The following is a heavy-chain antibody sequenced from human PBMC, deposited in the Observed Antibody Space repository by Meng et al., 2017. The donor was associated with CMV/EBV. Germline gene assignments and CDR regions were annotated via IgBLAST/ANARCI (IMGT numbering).Heavy chain of an antibody. CDR2: ISYDGSNK. Sequence: GESLMISCAASGCPFSSYGMHWVRQAPGKGLEWVAVISYDGSNKYYADSVKGRFTISKDNSKNTLYLQMNGLRAEDTAVCYCSWGVVRGPLPGEAFDIWGQGTMVTVSS. J-gene: IGHJ3*02. D-gene: IGHD3-10*01. CDR3: SWGVVRGPLPGEAFDI. CDR1: GCPFSSYG. V-gene: IGHV3-30*04.